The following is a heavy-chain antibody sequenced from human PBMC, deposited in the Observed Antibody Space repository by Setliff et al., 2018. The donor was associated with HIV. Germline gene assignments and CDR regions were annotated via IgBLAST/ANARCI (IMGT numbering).Heavy chain of an antibody. D-gene: IGHD6-25*01. V-gene: IGHV4-34*09. Sequence: ASETLSLTCTVYGGSFSGYYWSWIRQSPGKGLEWIGYIYYSGSTYYNPSLKSRVTISIDTSKNQFSLKLSSVTAADTAVYYCARGYGAAGGGYWGQGTLVTVSS. CDR2: IYYSGST. J-gene: IGHJ4*02. CDR3: ARGYGAAGGGY. CDR1: GGSFSGYY.